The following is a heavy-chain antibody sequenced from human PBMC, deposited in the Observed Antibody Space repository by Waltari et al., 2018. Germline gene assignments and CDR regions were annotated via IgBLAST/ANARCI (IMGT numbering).Heavy chain of an antibody. CDR1: GFTLSNYW. Sequence: EMQLVESGGGLVQPGGSLRLSCAVSGFTLSNYWMTWVRQAPGKGLEWVAKIKQDGSEKSYVDSVKGQFTISRDNAKNSVYLQMNSVRAEDTALYYCARDYYYYIDVWGKGTTVTVSS. J-gene: IGHJ6*03. CDR3: ARDYYYYIDV. CDR2: IKQDGSEK. V-gene: IGHV3-7*01.